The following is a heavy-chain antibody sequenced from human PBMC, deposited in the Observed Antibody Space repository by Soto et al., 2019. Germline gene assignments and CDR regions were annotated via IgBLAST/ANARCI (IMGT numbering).Heavy chain of an antibody. V-gene: IGHV3-23*01. J-gene: IGHJ3*02. Sequence: PGGSLRLSCAASGFTFSSYAMSWVGQAPGKRLEWVSAISGSGGSTYYADSVKGRFTISRDNSKNALYLQMNSLRAEDTAVYYCAKSRRGSYGYKGNAFDIWGQGTMVTASS. CDR1: GFTFSSYA. CDR3: AKSRRGSYGYKGNAFDI. D-gene: IGHD5-18*01. CDR2: ISGSGGST.